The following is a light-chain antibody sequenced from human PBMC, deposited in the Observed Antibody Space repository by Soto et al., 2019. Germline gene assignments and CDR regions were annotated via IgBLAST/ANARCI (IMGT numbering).Light chain of an antibody. Sequence: QAVVTQEPSLTVSPGGTVTLTCGSSTGAVTSGHYPYWFQQKPGQAPRTLIYDTSNKRSWTPARFSGSLLGGKAALTLSGAQPEDEAEYYCLLSYSGARWVFGGGTKLTVL. CDR2: DTS. V-gene: IGLV7-46*01. J-gene: IGLJ3*02. CDR3: LLSYSGARWV. CDR1: TGAVTSGHY.